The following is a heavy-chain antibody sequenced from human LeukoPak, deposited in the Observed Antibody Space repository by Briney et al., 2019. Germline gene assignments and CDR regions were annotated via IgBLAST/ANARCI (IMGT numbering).Heavy chain of an antibody. CDR2: ISSSGSTI. Sequence: PGGSLRLSCVASGFTFSDYYMSWIRQAPGKGLEWVSYISSSGSTIYYADSVKGRFTISRDNAKNSLYLQMNSLRAEDTAVCYCARAYSSSSPYYWGQGTLVTVSS. V-gene: IGHV3-11*01. CDR1: GFTFSDYY. J-gene: IGHJ4*02. D-gene: IGHD6-13*01. CDR3: ARAYSSSSPYY.